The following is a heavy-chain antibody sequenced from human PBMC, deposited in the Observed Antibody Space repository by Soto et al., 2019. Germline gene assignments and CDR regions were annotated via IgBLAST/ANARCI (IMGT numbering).Heavy chain of an antibody. D-gene: IGHD3-10*01. CDR2: ISSSSSYI. CDR3: ASVREYYYGSGEIGC. Sequence: GGSLRLSCAASGFTFSSYSMNWVRQAPGKGLEWVSSISSSSSYIYYADSVKGRFTISSDNAKNSLYLQMNRLRAVDTAVYYFASVREYYYGSGEIGCWGQGTLFTVAS. J-gene: IGHJ4*02. CDR1: GFTFSSYS. V-gene: IGHV3-21*01.